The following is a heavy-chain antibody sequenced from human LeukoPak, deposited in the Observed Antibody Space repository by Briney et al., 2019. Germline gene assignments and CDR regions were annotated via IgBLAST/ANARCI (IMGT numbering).Heavy chain of an antibody. CDR2: ISSDGTNK. D-gene: IGHD2-8*01. CDR1: GFTFSSYP. CDR3: ARSRGGYCTNGVCYGPIDY. J-gene: IGHJ4*02. Sequence: PGGSLRLSCAASGFTFSSYPMHWVRQAPGKGLEWVAVISSDGTNKNYADSVKGRFTISRDNSKNTLFLQMNSLRAEDTAVYYCARSRGGYCTNGVCYGPIDYWGQGTLVTVSS. V-gene: IGHV3-30*04.